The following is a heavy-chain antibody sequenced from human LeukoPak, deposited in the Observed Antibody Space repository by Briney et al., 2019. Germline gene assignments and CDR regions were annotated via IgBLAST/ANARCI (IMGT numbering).Heavy chain of an antibody. CDR3: ARDPVVAAHFDY. CDR2: IIPIFGTA. J-gene: IGHJ4*02. Sequence: SVKVSCKAPGVTFSSYAISWVRQAPGQGLEWMGRIIPIFGTANYAQKFQGRVTITTDESTSTAYMELSSLRSEDTAVYYCARDPVVAAHFDYWGQGTLVTVSS. V-gene: IGHV1-69*05. D-gene: IGHD2-15*01. CDR1: GVTFSSYA.